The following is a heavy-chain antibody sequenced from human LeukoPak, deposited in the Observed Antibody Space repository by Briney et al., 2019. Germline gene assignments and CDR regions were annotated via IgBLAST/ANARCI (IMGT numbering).Heavy chain of an antibody. CDR2: ISYDGSNK. CDR1: GFTFSSYA. Sequence: GGSLRLSCAASGFTFSSYAMHWVRQAPGKGLEWVAVISYDGSNKYYADSVKGRFTISRDNSKNTLYLQMNSLRAEDTAVYYCARVASLYYYYYMDVWGKGTTVTVSS. V-gene: IGHV3-30-3*01. J-gene: IGHJ6*03. CDR3: ARVASLYYYYYMDV. D-gene: IGHD2-2*01.